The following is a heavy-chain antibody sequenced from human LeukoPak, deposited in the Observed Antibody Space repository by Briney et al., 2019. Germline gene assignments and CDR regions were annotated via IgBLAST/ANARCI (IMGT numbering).Heavy chain of an antibody. CDR2: IHYSGST. J-gene: IGHJ4*02. Sequence: PSETLSLTCTVSDGSICSYYWNWIRQSPGKGLEWIGHIHYSGSTHYNPSLQSRVSISIDTSKNHFSLKLRSVTAVDTAVYYCARWGHFDTSGYFVVDYWGRGTLVTVSS. CDR1: DGSICSYY. CDR3: ARWGHFDTSGYFVVDY. V-gene: IGHV4-59*01. D-gene: IGHD3-22*01.